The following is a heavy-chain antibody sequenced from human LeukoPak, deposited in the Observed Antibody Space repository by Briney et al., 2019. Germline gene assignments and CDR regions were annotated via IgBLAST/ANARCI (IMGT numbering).Heavy chain of an antibody. CDR1: GFTFSSYA. CDR3: AKDRSCTNDIRHGDFDY. V-gene: IGHV3-23*01. CDR2: ISGSGGST. D-gene: IGHD2-8*01. J-gene: IGHJ4*02. Sequence: GGSLRLSCAASGFTFSSYAVSWVRQAPGKGLEWVSSISGSGGSTYGADSVKGRFTISRDNSKNTLYLQMNSLRAEDTALYYCAKDRSCTNDIRHGDFDYWGQGTLVTVSS.